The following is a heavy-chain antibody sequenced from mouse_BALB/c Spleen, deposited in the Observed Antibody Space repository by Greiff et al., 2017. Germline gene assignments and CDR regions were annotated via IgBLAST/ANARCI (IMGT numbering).Heavy chain of an antibody. J-gene: IGHJ4*01. CDR3: TRSGNYAMDY. D-gene: IGHD1-1*02. V-gene: IGHV1S22*01. CDR2: IYPGSGST. CDR1: GYTFTSYW. Sequence: LKQPGSELVRPGASVKLSCKASGYTFTSYWMHWVKQRHGQGLEWIGNIYPGSGSTNYDEKFKSKGTLTVDTSSSTAYMHLSSLTSEDSAVYYCTRSGNYAMDYWGQGTSVTVSS.